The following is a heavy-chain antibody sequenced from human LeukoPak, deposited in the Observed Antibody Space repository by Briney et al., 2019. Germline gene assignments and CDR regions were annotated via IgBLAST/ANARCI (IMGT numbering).Heavy chain of an antibody. V-gene: IGHV1-2*02. CDR1: GYTFTGYY. Sequence: GASLKVSCKASGYTFTGYYMHWVRQAPGQGLEWMAWINPNSGGTNYAQKFQGRVTMTRDTSISTAYMELSRLRCDDTAVYYCARDGYYYGSGSYYDFDYWGQGTLVTVSS. CDR3: ARDGYYYGSGSYYDFDY. D-gene: IGHD3-10*01. J-gene: IGHJ4*02. CDR2: INPNSGGT.